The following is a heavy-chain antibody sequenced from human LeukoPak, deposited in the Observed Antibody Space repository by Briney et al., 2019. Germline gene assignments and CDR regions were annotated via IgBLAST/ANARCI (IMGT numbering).Heavy chain of an antibody. Sequence: GGSLRLSCAASGFTFSNYGMHWVRQVPGKGLEWVAVIQYDGSNKDYADSVKGRFTISRDNSKNTLYLQMNSLRAEDTAVYYCARGKYTSGWYYFDYWGQGSLVTVSS. J-gene: IGHJ4*02. CDR1: GFTFSNYG. D-gene: IGHD6-19*01. CDR2: IQYDGSNK. CDR3: ARGKYTSGWYYFDY. V-gene: IGHV3-33*08.